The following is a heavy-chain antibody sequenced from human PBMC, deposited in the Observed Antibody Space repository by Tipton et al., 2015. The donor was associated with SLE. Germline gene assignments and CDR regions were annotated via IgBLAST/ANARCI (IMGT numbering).Heavy chain of an antibody. CDR1: GASISTSY. CDR3: AKRAHIVIGRGYFDF. Sequence: LRLSCTVSGASISTSYWSWIRQPPGQGLEWIGSIYYSVSTTFNPSLKSRVTISADTSKKEVSPTLNPVTAADTAVYYCAKRAHIVIGRGYFDFWGRGILVTVSS. CDR2: IYYSVST. V-gene: IGHV4-59*08. D-gene: IGHD2-15*01. J-gene: IGHJ4*02.